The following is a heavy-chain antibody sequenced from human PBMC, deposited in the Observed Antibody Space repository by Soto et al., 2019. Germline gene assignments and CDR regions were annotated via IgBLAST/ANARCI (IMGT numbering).Heavy chain of an antibody. D-gene: IGHD3-22*01. V-gene: IGHV1-3*01. CDR1: GYTFTSYA. CDR2: INAGNGNT. Sequence: ASVKVSCKASGYTFTSYAMHWVRQAPGQRLEWMGWINAGNGNTKYSQKFQGRVTITRDTSASTAYMELSSLRSEDTAVYYCARGRDYNSGYYWEGDYYYGMDVWGQGTTVTVSS. J-gene: IGHJ6*02. CDR3: ARGRDYNSGYYWEGDYYYGMDV.